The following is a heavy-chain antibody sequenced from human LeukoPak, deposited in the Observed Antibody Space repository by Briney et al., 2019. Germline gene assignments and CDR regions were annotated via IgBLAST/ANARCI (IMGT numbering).Heavy chain of an antibody. J-gene: IGHJ4*02. CDR1: GFTFSNYG. Sequence: GGSLRLSCAASGFTFSNYGMHWVRQAPGKGLEWVAAIWYDGSNKYYGYSVKGRFTISRDNSKNTLYLQMNSLRAEDTAAYYCARAGYGDPHFDFWGQGTLVTVSS. D-gene: IGHD4-17*01. CDR2: IWYDGSNK. CDR3: ARAGYGDPHFDF. V-gene: IGHV3-33*08.